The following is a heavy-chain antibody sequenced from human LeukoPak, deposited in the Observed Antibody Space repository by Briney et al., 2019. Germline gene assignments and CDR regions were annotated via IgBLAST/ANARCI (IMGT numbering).Heavy chain of an antibody. V-gene: IGHV3-23*01. D-gene: IGHD2-2*01. CDR3: ARAPRAYCSTTGSCFQDY. CDR2: ISGSGGST. Sequence: GGSLRLSCAASGFTFSSYSMNWVRQSPGKGLEWVSAISGSGGSTYYADSVKGRFTISRDNSKNTLYLQMNSLRAEDTAVYFCARAPRAYCSTTGSCFQDYWGQGTLVSISS. J-gene: IGHJ4*02. CDR1: GFTFSSYS.